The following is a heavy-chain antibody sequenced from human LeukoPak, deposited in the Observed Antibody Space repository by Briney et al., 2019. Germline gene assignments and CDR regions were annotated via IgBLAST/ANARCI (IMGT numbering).Heavy chain of an antibody. J-gene: IGHJ3*02. CDR2: IYYSGST. CDR3: ARAPSGWDAFDI. Sequence: PSETLSLTCTVSDGSISSNYWSCIRQPPGKGLEWIGYIYYSGSTNYNPSLKSRVTMSVDTSKTQFSLKLSSVTAADTAVYYCARAPSGWDAFDIWGQGTMVTVSS. CDR1: DGSISSNY. D-gene: IGHD6-19*01. V-gene: IGHV4-59*01.